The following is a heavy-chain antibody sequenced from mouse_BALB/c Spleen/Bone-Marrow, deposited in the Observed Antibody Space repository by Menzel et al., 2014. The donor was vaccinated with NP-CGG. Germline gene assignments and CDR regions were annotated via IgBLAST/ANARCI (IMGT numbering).Heavy chain of an antibody. V-gene: IGHV7-3*02. CDR2: IRNKPNGYTT. Sequence: EVQGVESGGGLVQPGGSLRLSCAPSGFTFTDYYMSWVRQPPGKALEWLGFIRNKPNGYTTEYSASVKGRFTISRDNSQSILYLQMNTLGVEDSATYYCTRDMGLLRFDYWGQGTTLTVSS. CDR1: GFTFTDYY. D-gene: IGHD1-1*01. J-gene: IGHJ2*01. CDR3: TRDMGLLRFDY.